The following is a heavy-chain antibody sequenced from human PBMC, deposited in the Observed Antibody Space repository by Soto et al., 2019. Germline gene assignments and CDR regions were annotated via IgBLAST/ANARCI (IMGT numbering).Heavy chain of an antibody. V-gene: IGHV4-30-4*01. CDR2: IYYSGST. CDR3: ARVDSGYDFLFDY. CDR1: GGSISSGDYY. J-gene: IGHJ4*02. D-gene: IGHD5-12*01. Sequence: PSETLSLTCTVSGGSISSGDYYWSWIRQPPGKGLEWIGYIYYSGSTYYNPSLKSRVTISVDTSKNQFSLKLSSVTAADTAVYYCARVDSGYDFLFDYWGQGTLVTVSS.